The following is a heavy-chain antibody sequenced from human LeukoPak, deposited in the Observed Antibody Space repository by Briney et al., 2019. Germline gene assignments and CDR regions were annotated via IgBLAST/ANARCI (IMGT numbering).Heavy chain of an antibody. CDR3: AGGLDCSSTSCAFDY. D-gene: IGHD2-2*01. Sequence: SETLSLTCAVYGGSFSGYYWSWIRQPPGKGLEWIGEINHSGSTNYNPSLKSRVTISVDTSKNQFSLKLSSVTAADTAVYYCAGGLDCSSTSCAFDYWRQGTLVTVSS. CDR1: GGSFSGYY. CDR2: INHSGST. V-gene: IGHV4-34*01. J-gene: IGHJ4*02.